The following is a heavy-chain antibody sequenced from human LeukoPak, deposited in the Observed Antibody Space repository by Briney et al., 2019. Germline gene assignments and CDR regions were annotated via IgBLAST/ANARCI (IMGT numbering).Heavy chain of an antibody. D-gene: IGHD5-12*01. CDR3: ARPTWILGGFDY. CDR1: GFTFSSYA. CDR2: ISYDGSNK. V-gene: IGHV3-30*04. Sequence: GRSLRLSCAASGFTFSSYAMHWVRQAPGKGLEWVAVISYDGSNKYYADSVKGRFTISRDNAKNSLYLQMNSLRAEDTAVYYCARPTWILGGFDYWGQGTLVTVSS. J-gene: IGHJ4*02.